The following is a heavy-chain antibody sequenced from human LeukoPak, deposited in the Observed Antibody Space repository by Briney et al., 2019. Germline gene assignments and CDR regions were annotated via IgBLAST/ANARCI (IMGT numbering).Heavy chain of an antibody. J-gene: IGHJ5*02. CDR3: ARGRYCSSRTCYIDQ. D-gene: IGHD2-2*02. Sequence: GGSLRLSCAASGFTFSSYAMSWVRQAPGKGLEWVSSISSSSDSSYYADSVKGRFTISRDNSKNTMYLQMNSLRAEDTAVYYCARGRYCSSRTCYIDQWGQGTLVTVSS. CDR1: GFTFSSYA. V-gene: IGHV3-23*01. CDR2: ISSSSDSS.